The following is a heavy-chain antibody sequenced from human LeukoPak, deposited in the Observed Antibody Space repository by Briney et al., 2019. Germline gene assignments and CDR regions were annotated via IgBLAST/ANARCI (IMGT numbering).Heavy chain of an antibody. CDR1: GGTFSSYA. V-gene: IGHV1-69*04. D-gene: IGHD3-22*01. Sequence: SVKVSCKASGGTFSSYAISWVRQAPGQGLEWMGRIIPILGIANYAQKFQGRVTITADKSTSTAYMELSSLRSEDTAVYYCAREEISPTYYYDSGPFDYWGQGTLVTVSS. J-gene: IGHJ4*02. CDR2: IIPILGIA. CDR3: AREEISPTYYYDSGPFDY.